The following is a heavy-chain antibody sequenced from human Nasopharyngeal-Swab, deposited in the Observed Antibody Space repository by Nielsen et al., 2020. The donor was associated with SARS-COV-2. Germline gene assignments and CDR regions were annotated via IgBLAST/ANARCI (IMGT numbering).Heavy chain of an antibody. CDR3: ARDLTPMVIIYAFDM. D-gene: IGHD5-18*01. CDR2: IWHDGSNK. V-gene: IGHV3-33*01. Sequence: WIRQPPGKGLEWVAVIWHDGSNKYYADSVKGRFTISRDNSKNTLYLQMSSLRAEDTAVYYCARDLTPMVIIYAFDMWGQGTMVTVSS. J-gene: IGHJ3*02.